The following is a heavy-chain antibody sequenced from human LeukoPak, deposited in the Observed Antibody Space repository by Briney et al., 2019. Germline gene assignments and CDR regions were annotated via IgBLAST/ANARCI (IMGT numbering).Heavy chain of an antibody. V-gene: IGHV5-51*01. Sequence: GESLKISCKGSGYSFTSYWIGWVRQMPGKGLEWMGIILPGDSDTRYSPSFQGQVTISADKSISTAYLQWSSLKASDTAMYYCARQTYYDFWSGYPSHFDYWGQGTLVTVSS. CDR2: ILPGDSDT. CDR3: ARQTYYDFWSGYPSHFDY. D-gene: IGHD3-3*01. CDR1: GYSFTSYW. J-gene: IGHJ4*02.